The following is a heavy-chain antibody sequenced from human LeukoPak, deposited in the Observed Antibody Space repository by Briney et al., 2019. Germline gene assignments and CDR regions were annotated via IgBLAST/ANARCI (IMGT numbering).Heavy chain of an antibody. D-gene: IGHD1-1*01. Sequence: GASVKVSCKASGYTFTSYDINWVRQATGQGLEWMGWMNPNSGNTGYAQKFQGRVTMTRNTSISTAYMELSSLRSEDTAVYYCVRDPEEGHLDLDYWGQGTQVTVSS. CDR3: VRDPEEGHLDLDY. V-gene: IGHV1-8*01. CDR1: GYTFTSYD. CDR2: MNPNSGNT. J-gene: IGHJ4*02.